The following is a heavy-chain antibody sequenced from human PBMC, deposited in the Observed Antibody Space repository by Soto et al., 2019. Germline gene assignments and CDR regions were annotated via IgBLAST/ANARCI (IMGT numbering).Heavy chain of an antibody. CDR1: GDSVSSNSAA. CDR2: TYYRSKWNN. D-gene: IGHD6-19*01. CDR3: ARAGQWLFDY. Sequence: PSQTLSLTCAISGDSVSSNSAAWNWVRQSPSRGLEWLGRTYYRSKWNNDYAVSVKRRITINPDTSENQFSLQLNSVTPEDTALYYCARAGQWLFDYWGQGTLVTVSS. V-gene: IGHV6-1*01. J-gene: IGHJ4*02.